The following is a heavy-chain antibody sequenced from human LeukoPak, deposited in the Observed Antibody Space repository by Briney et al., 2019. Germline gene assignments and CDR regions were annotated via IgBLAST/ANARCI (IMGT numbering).Heavy chain of an antibody. CDR1: GFTFSSYG. CDR3: AKVSHVDTAMVSFRYYYMDV. D-gene: IGHD5-18*01. V-gene: IGHV3-30*02. J-gene: IGHJ6*03. CDR2: IRYDGSNK. Sequence: PGGSLRLSCAASGFTFSSYGMHWVRQAPGKGLEWVAFIRYDGSNKYYADSVKGRFTISRDNSKNTLYLQMNSLRAEDTAVYYCAKVSHVDTAMVSFRYYYMDVWGKGTTVTVSS.